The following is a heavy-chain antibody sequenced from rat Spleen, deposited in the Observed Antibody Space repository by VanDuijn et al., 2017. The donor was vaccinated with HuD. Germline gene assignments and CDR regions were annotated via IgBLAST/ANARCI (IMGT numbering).Heavy chain of an antibody. CDR2: ISPSGGST. V-gene: IGHV5-19*01. CDR1: GFTFSNHG. CDR3: ATDGTRVSRFAY. D-gene: IGHD1-4*01. Sequence: EVQLVESGGGLVQPGRSLKLSCAASGFTFSNHGTHWIRQAPTKGLEWVASISPSGGSTYYRDSVKGRFTISRDNAKSILYLQMDSLRSEDTATYCCATDGTRVSRFAYWGQGTLVTVSS. J-gene: IGHJ3*01.